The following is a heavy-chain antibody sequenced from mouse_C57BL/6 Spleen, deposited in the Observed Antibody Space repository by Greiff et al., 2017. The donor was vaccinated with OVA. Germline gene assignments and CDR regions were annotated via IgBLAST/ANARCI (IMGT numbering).Heavy chain of an antibody. CDR2: INPSNGGT. CDR1: GYTFTSYW. V-gene: IGHV1-53*01. CDR3: ARDKITTVVADY. J-gene: IGHJ2*01. Sequence: QVQLQQPGTELVKPGASVKLSCKASGYTFTSYWMHWVKQRPGQGLEWIGNINPSNGGTNYNEKFKSKATLTVDKSSRTAYMQLSSLTSEDSAVYYCARDKITTVVADYWGQGTTLTVSS. D-gene: IGHD1-1*01.